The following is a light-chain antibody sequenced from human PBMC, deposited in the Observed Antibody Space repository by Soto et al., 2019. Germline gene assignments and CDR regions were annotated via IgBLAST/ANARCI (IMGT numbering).Light chain of an antibody. Sequence: QSALAQPASVSGSPGQSITISCTGSSSDVGRYNLVSWYQQHPDKAPKLIIYEDNERPSGVSDRFSGSKSGNTASLTISGLQTEDEADYYCCSKAGGTSVIFGGGTKLTVL. CDR1: SSDVGRYNL. V-gene: IGLV2-23*01. CDR3: CSKAGGTSVI. CDR2: EDN. J-gene: IGLJ2*01.